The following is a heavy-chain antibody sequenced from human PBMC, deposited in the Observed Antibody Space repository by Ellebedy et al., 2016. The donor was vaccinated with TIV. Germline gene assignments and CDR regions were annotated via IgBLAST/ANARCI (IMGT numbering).Heavy chain of an antibody. D-gene: IGHD4-17*01. V-gene: IGHV3-7*01. CDR1: GFSFTSYW. CDR3: ATDGSYGDYLFPQHAFVF. J-gene: IGHJ3*01. CDR2: IRVDGNEK. Sequence: GESLKISCAASGFSFTSYWMSWVRQVPGKGLEWVANIRVDGNEKYYVDSVKGRFTISRDNAKNSLHLQMNSLRVEDTALYYCATDGSYGDYLFPQHAFVFWGQGTMVTVSS.